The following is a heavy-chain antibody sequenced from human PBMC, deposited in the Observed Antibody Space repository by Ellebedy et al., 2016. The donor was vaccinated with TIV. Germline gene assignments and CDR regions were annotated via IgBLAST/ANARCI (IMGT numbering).Heavy chain of an antibody. Sequence: GGSLRLXXAASGFTFSSYGMHWVRQAPGKGLEWVAVIWYDGSNKYYADSVKGRFTISRDNSKNTLYLQMNSLRAEDTAVYYCTRHPFGDFDYWGQGTLVTVSS. D-gene: IGHD3-10*01. V-gene: IGHV3-33*01. CDR2: IWYDGSNK. CDR1: GFTFSSYG. J-gene: IGHJ4*02. CDR3: TRHPFGDFDY.